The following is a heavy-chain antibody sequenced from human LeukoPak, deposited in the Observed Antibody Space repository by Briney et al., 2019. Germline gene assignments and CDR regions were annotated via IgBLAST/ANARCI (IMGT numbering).Heavy chain of an antibody. J-gene: IGHJ4*02. D-gene: IGHD1-26*01. V-gene: IGHV4-39*07. CDR3: ARIVVGATRSEFDY. CDR1: GGSISSSSYY. CDR2: IYYSGST. Sequence: SETLSLTCTVSGGSISSSSYYWGWIRQPPGKGLEWIGSIYYSGSTYYNPSLKSRVTISVDTSENQFSLKLSSVTAADTAVYYCARIVVGATRSEFDYWGQGTLVTVSS.